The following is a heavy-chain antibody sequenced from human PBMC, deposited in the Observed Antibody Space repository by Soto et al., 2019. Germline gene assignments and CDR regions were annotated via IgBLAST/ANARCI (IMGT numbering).Heavy chain of an antibody. CDR3: ARRV. J-gene: IGHJ4*02. CDR2: ISAGGDST. Sequence: PGGSLRLSCATSGFTFSNYPMNWVRQAPGKGLEWVSGISAGGDSTYYADSVKGRFTIFRDNSKNSVYLQMNSLRAEETAVYYCARRVWGQGTLVTVSS. CDR1: GFTFSNYP. V-gene: IGHV3-23*01.